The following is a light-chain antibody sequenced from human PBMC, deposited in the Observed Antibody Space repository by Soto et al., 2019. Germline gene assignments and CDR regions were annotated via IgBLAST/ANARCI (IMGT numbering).Light chain of an antibody. CDR2: DVS. CDR3: SSYTSSSPPYVV. Sequence: QSVLTQPASVSGSPGQSITISCTGTSSDVGGYNYVSWYQQHPGKAPKLMIYDVSNRPSGVSDRFSGSKSGNTASLTISGLQAEDESDYYCSSYTSSSPPYVVFGGGTKLTV. V-gene: IGLV2-14*01. CDR1: SSDVGGYNY. J-gene: IGLJ2*01.